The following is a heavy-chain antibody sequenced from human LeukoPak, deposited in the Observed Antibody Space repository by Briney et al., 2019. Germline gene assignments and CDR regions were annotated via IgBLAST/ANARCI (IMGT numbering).Heavy chain of an antibody. D-gene: IGHD5-18*01. J-gene: IGHJ4*02. CDR2: MNPNSGNT. CDR3: ARSGDTAMVLPEDY. CDR1: GYTFTSYD. Sequence: ASVKVSCKASGYTFTSYDINWVRQATGQGLERMGWMNPNSGNTGYAQKFQGRVTMTTDTSTSTAYKKLRSLRSDNTAVYYWARSGDTAMVLPEDYWGQGTLVTVSS. V-gene: IGHV1-8*01.